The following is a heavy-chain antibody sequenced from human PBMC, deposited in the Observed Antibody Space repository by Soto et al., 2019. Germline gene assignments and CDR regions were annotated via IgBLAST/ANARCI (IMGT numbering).Heavy chain of an antibody. CDR3: ARGRIVASIHDAFEI. J-gene: IGHJ3*02. V-gene: IGHV1-18*01. CDR1: GYPFTSYG. Sequence: EASVKVSCKASGYPFTSYGISWVRQAPGQGLEWVAWISAYNGNRDTAQKFQGRVTMTLDTSTDTAHMELGDLTSADTAVYYCARGRIVASIHDAFEIWGQGTKVTVSS. D-gene: IGHD5-12*01. CDR2: ISAYNGNR.